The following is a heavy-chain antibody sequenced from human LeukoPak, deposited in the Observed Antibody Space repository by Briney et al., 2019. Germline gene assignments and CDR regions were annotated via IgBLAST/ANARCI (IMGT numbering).Heavy chain of an antibody. CDR1: GGTFSSYA. V-gene: IGHV1-69*13. J-gene: IGHJ6*02. D-gene: IGHD2-2*01. CDR3: ASQRYCSSTSCPPWGMDYYYYGMDV. CDR2: IIPIFGTA. Sequence: SVKVSCKASGGTFSSYAISWVRQAPGQGLEWMGGIIPIFGTANYAQKFQGRVTITADESTSTAYMELNSLRAEDTAVYYCASQRYCSSTSCPPWGMDYYYYGMDVWGQGTTVTVSS.